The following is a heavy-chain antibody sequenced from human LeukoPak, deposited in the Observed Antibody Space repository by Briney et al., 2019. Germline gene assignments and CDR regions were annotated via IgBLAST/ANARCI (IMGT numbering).Heavy chain of an antibody. V-gene: IGHV3-23*01. D-gene: IGHD1/OR15-1a*01. CDR2: ISPGGHDT. CDR3: ARDFRLGGTTGWIN. Sequence: GGSLKLSCEASGFTFRNYAMTWVRQTPGKGLEWAAGISPGGHDTNYADSVKGRFIISRDNSRGTVYLQMDSLRADDTAFYFCARDFRLGGTTGWINWGQGTLVIVSS. CDR1: GFTFRNYA. J-gene: IGHJ4*02.